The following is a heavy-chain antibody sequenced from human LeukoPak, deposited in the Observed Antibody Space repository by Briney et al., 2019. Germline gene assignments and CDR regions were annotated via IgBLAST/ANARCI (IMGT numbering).Heavy chain of an antibody. V-gene: IGHV3-15*01. J-gene: IGHJ3*02. Sequence: PGGSLRLSCAASGFTFSNAWMNWVRQAPGKGLEWVGRIKSKTDGGTTDYAAPVKGRFTISRDDSKNTLYLQMNSLKTEDTAVYYCTTDLGIVGAREQGIWGKGTMVPVSS. CDR2: IKSKTDGGTT. CDR1: GFTFSNAW. CDR3: TTDLGIVGAREQGI. D-gene: IGHD1-26*01.